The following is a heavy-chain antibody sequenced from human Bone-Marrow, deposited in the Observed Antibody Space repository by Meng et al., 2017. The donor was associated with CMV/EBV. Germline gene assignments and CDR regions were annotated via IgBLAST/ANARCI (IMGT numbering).Heavy chain of an antibody. CDR1: GFTFSSYE. Sequence: GESLKISCAASGFTFSSYEMNWVRQAPGRGLEWVSGVNWNGGSTAYAGSVKGRFTISRDNAKNSLYLQMDSLRAEDTAVYYCARGGYCSSTSCLNYYYGMDVWGQGTTVTVSS. V-gene: IGHV3-20*04. CDR2: VNWNGGST. J-gene: IGHJ6*02. D-gene: IGHD2-2*03. CDR3: ARGGYCSSTSCLNYYYGMDV.